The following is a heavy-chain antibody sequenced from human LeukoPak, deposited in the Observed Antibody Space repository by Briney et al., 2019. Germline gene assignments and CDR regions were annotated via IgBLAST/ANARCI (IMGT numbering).Heavy chain of an antibody. CDR3: AKEMLLSSTFDY. CDR2: IYSGGST. J-gene: IGHJ4*02. D-gene: IGHD2-2*01. V-gene: IGHV3-53*01. Sequence: GGSLRLSCAASGFTVSSNYMSWVRQAPGKGLEWVSVIYSGGSTYYADSVKGRFTISRDNSKNTLYLQTNSLRAEDTAVYYCAKEMLLSSTFDYWGQGTLVTVSS. CDR1: GFTVSSNY.